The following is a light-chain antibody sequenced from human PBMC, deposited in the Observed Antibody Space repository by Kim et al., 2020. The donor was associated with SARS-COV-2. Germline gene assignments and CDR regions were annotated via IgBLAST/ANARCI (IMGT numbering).Light chain of an antibody. Sequence: QSVLTQPPSVSGAPGQTVTISCTGSSSNIGAGYDVHWYQQLPGAAPKLLFFGYNNRPSGVPDRFSGSKAVTSASLAITGLQAEDEADYYCQAYDNILGASLFGGGTKVTVL. CDR1: SSNIGAGYD. V-gene: IGLV1-40*01. CDR3: QAYDNILGASL. J-gene: IGLJ2*01. CDR2: GYN.